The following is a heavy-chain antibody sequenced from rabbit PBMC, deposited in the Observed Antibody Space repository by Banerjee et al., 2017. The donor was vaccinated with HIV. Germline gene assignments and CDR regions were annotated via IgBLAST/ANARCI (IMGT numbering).Heavy chain of an antibody. CDR2: MDAGSSDGT. CDR3: ARDPAAYNGDGYVPYGMDL. Sequence: QEQLEESGGDLVKPEGSLTLTCTASGFTLSSYWICWVRQAPGKGLEWIACMDAGSSDGTNYASWAKGRFTISKTSSTTVTLQMTSLTAADTATYFCARDPAAYNGDGYVPYGMDLWGPGTLVTVS. CDR1: GFTLSSYW. J-gene: IGHJ6*01. V-gene: IGHV1S45*01. D-gene: IGHD6-1*01.